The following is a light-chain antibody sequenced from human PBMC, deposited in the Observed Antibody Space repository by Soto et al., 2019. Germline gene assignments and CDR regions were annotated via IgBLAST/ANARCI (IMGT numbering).Light chain of an antibody. Sequence: SYELTQPPSVSVSPGQTASITCSGDKLGEKYACWYQQKPGQSPVLVIYQDSKRPSGIPERFSGSNSGNTATLTISGTQAMDEADYYCQAWDSSTFWVFGTGTKLTVL. J-gene: IGLJ1*01. CDR3: QAWDSSTFWV. CDR1: KLGEKY. V-gene: IGLV3-1*01. CDR2: QDS.